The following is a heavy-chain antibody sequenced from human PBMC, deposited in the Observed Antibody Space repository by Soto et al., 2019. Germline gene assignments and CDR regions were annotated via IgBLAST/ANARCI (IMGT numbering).Heavy chain of an antibody. CDR3: ARDDGYCSGGSCYQSFDY. CDR2: INPSGGST. V-gene: IGHV1-46*01. CDR1: RYTFTSYY. D-gene: IGHD2-15*01. Sequence: ASVQVSCKATRYTFTSYYMHWVRQPRRQGLEWMGIINPSGGSTSNAQKFQGRDTITRDTSTSTVYIELSSLTSEDTAGYYCARDDGYCSGGSCYQSFDYWGQGTLVTVSS. J-gene: IGHJ4*02.